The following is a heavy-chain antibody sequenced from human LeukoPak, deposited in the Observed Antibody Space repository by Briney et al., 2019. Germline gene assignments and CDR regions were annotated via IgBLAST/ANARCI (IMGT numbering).Heavy chain of an antibody. CDR1: GFTFSSYS. J-gene: IGHJ6*02. V-gene: IGHV3-21*01. D-gene: IGHD3-22*01. Sequence: GGSLRLSCAASGFTFSSYSMIWVRQAPGKGLEWVSSISGSSNYMFYADSVKGRFTISRDNAKNSLYLQMNSLRAEDTAVYYCARDRYYDSSGYYYYYYGLDVWGQGTTVTVSS. CDR3: ARDRYYDSSGYYYYYYGLDV. CDR2: ISGSSNYM.